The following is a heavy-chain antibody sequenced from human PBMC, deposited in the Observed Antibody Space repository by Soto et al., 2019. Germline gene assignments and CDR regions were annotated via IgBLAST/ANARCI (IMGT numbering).Heavy chain of an antibody. CDR1: GGSISNYY. CDR3: ARAWGYYFDY. CDR2: IYYSGIT. V-gene: IGHV4-59*01. Sequence: QLQLQESGPGLVKPSETLSLTCTVSGGSISNYYWSWIRQPPGKGLEWIGYIYYSGITNYNPSLKSRVTISVDTSKNQFSLKLSSVTAADTAVYYCARAWGYYFDYWGQGTLVTVSS. J-gene: IGHJ4*02. D-gene: IGHD3-16*01.